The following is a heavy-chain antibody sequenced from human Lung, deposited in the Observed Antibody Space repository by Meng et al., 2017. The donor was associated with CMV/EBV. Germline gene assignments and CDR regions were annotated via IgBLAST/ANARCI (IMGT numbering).Heavy chain of an antibody. CDR3: VRDLPPYYDFWSGYRDL. CDR1: GFTFGGYC. D-gene: IGHD3-3*01. J-gene: IGHJ5*02. CDR2: ISSSSTYI. V-gene: IGHV3-21*01. Sequence: ESXKISXAASGFTFGGYCMNWVRQAPGKGLEWISSISSSSTYIYYADSVKGRFTISRDNAENSLYLEMNSLRPEDTAVYYCVRDLPPYYDFWSGYRDLWGQGAXVTVSS.